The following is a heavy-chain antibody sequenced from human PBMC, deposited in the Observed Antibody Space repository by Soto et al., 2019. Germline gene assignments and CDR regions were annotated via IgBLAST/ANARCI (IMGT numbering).Heavy chain of an antibody. D-gene: IGHD4-17*01. CDR2: IYHSGST. Sequence: VQLQESGPGLVKPSGTLSLTCAVSDGSISSSRWWSWVRQTPGKGLEWIGEIYHSGSTNYNPSLKSRVTISVDKSKNQFSLKLSSVTAADTAVYYCARDLTDYGGKSKGIDYWGQGTLVTVSS. J-gene: IGHJ4*02. V-gene: IGHV4-4*02. CDR3: ARDLTDYGGKSKGIDY. CDR1: DGSISSSRW.